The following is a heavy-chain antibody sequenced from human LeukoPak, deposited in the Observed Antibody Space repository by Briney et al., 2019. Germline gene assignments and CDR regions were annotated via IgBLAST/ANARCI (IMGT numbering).Heavy chain of an antibody. V-gene: IGHV3-30*04. CDR1: GFTFSSYA. CDR3: AKDLEEGYYGSGSYSFDY. D-gene: IGHD3-10*01. J-gene: IGHJ4*02. CDR2: ISYDGSNK. Sequence: GGSLRLSCAASGFTFSSYAMHWVRQAPGKGLEWVAVISYDGSNKYYADSVKGRFTISRDNSKNTLYLQMNSLRAEDTAVYYCAKDLEEGYYGSGSYSFDYWGQGTLVTVSS.